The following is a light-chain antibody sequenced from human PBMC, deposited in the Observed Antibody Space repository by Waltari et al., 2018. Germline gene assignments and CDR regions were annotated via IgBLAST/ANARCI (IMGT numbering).Light chain of an antibody. CDR3: NSYAGSSSWV. V-gene: IGLV2-14*01. J-gene: IGLJ3*02. CDR2: DVR. CDR1: SRDVGFYNY. Sequence: QSALTQPASVSGSPGQSITISCTGTSRDVGFYNYVSWYQQHPGKAPKLMIYDVRGRPSGVSNRFSGSKSGNTASLTISGLQAEDEADYYCNSYAGSSSWVFGGGTKLTVL.